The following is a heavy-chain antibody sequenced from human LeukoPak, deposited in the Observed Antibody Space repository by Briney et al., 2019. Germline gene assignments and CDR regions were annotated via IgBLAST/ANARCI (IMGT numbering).Heavy chain of an antibody. CDR2: IYYSGST. CDR1: GGSISSSSYY. D-gene: IGHD3-9*01. CDR3: ASRHYDILTGYPSLLFDF. Sequence: SETLSLTCTVSGGSISSSSYYWGWIRQPPGKGLEWIGSIYYSGSTYYNPSLKSRVTISVDTSKNQFSLKLSSVTAADTAVYYCASRHYDILTGYPSLLFDFWGQGGLVTVSS. V-gene: IGHV4-39*07. J-gene: IGHJ4*02.